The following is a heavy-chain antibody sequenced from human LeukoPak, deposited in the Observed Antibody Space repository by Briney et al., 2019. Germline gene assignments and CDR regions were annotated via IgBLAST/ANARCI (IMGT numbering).Heavy chain of an antibody. D-gene: IGHD2-2*02. CDR2: MNPNSGNT. V-gene: IGHV1-8*01. J-gene: IGHJ6*02. Sequence: ASVTVSCTASGYTFTSYDINWVRQATGQGLEWMGWMNPNSGNTGYAQKFQGRVTMTRNTSISTAYMELSSLRSEDTAVYYCARSSVPAAIAPYYYYGMDVWGQGTTVTVSS. CDR3: ARSSVPAAIAPYYYYGMDV. CDR1: GYTFTSYD.